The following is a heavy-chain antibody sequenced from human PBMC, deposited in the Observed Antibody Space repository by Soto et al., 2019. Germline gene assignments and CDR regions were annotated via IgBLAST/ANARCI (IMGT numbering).Heavy chain of an antibody. CDR3: ARGICNWNSAAHDGFDF. CDR1: GFTFSSYW. Sequence: GGSLRLSCAGSGFTFSSYWMTWVRQAPRKGLEWVANMNQDGSKKYYVDSVKGRFTISRDNAQNSLYLQMNSLRAEDTAVYYCARGICNWNSAAHDGFDFWGQGTMVTVSS. CDR2: MNQDGSKK. D-gene: IGHD1-7*01. V-gene: IGHV3-7*01. J-gene: IGHJ3*01.